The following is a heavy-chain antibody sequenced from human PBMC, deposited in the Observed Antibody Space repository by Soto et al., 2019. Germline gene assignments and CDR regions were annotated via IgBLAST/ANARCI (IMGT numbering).Heavy chain of an antibody. V-gene: IGHV4-59*08. CDR2: IYYSGST. CDR3: ARRWGYAIDY. Sequence: QVQLQESGPGLVKPSETLSLTCTVSGGSISSYYWSWIRQPPGKGLEWIGYIYYSGSTNYNPSLKSRVTISVDTSKNLFSLKLSSVTAADTAVYYCARRWGYAIDYWGQGTLVTVSS. J-gene: IGHJ4*02. CDR1: GGSISSYY. D-gene: IGHD3-16*01.